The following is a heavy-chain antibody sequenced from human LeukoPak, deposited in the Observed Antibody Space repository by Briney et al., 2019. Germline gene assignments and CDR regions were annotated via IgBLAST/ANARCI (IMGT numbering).Heavy chain of an antibody. CDR3: ARGLRKSLDY. V-gene: IGHV4-34*01. CDR2: INHSGST. CDR1: GGSFSGYY. Sequence: SETLSLTCAVCGGSFSGYYWSWIRQPPGKGLEWIGEINHSGSTNYNPSLKSRVTISVDTSKNQFSLKLSSVTAADTAVYYCARGLRKSLDYWGQGTLVTVSS. J-gene: IGHJ4*02.